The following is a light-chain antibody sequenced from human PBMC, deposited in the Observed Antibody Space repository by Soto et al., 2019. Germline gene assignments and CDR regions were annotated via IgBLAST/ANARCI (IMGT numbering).Light chain of an antibody. Sequence: MGLTQSPGTLSLSPGERATLSCRASQSVSNNYLAWYQQKPGQAPRLLIYGASNRATGIPDRFSGSGSGTDFTLTVSSLQSEDFAVYYCQQYIKWPITFGQGTRLEI. J-gene: IGKJ5*01. CDR1: QSVSNN. CDR2: GAS. V-gene: IGKV3D-15*01. CDR3: QQYIKWPIT.